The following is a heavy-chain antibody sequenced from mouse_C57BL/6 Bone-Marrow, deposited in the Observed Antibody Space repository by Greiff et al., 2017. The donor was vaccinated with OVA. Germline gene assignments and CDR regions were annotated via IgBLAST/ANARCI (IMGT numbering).Heavy chain of an antibody. CDR2: IDPENGDT. J-gene: IGHJ3*01. D-gene: IGHD2-14*01. CDR3: TTDYYRDFFFY. Sequence: VQLQQSGAELVRPGASVKLSCTASGFNIKDDYMHWVKQRPEQGLEWIGWIDPENGDTEYASKFQGKATITADTSSNTAYLQLSSLTSEDTAVYYCTTDYYRDFFFYWGQGTLVTVSA. CDR1: GFNIKDDY. V-gene: IGHV14-4*01.